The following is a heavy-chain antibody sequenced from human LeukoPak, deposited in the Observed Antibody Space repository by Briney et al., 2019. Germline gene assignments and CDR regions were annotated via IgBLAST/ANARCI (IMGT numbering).Heavy chain of an antibody. CDR2: ISSTSSTI. CDR1: EFTFSDYN. Sequence: GGSLRLSCAASEFTFSDYNMNWVRQAPGKGLEWVSYISSTSSTIYYADSVKGRFTISRDNAKNTLYLQMNSLRAEDTAVYYCARVSDTAMAVSFDYWGQGTLVTVSS. V-gene: IGHV3-48*04. D-gene: IGHD5-18*01. CDR3: ARVSDTAMAVSFDY. J-gene: IGHJ4*02.